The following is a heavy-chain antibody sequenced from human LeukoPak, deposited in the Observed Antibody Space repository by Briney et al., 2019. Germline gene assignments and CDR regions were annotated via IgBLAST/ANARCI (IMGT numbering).Heavy chain of an antibody. V-gene: IGHV1-18*01. CDR3: ARERRGSYYSRYFQH. Sequence: ASVKVSCKASGYTFTTYGISWVRQAPGQGLEWMGWISTYNGNTNYAQKLQGRVTMTTDTSTSTAYMELRSLRSDDTAVYYCARERRGSYYSRYFQHWGQGTLVTVSS. D-gene: IGHD1-26*01. CDR1: GYTFTTYG. J-gene: IGHJ1*01. CDR2: ISTYNGNT.